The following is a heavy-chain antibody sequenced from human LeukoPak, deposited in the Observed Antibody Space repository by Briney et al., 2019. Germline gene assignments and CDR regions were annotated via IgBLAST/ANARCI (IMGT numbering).Heavy chain of an antibody. CDR1: GFTVSSNY. V-gene: IGHV3-66*01. CDR3: ARGIVGAAYDAFDM. CDR2: IYSGGET. Sequence: GGSLRLSCAASGFTVSSNYMSWVRQVPGKGLEWVSIIYSGGETYYADSVKGRFTISRDNSKNTLYRQMNSLRAEDPAVFYWARGIVGAAYDAFDMWGQGTMVTVS. D-gene: IGHD1-26*01. J-gene: IGHJ3*02.